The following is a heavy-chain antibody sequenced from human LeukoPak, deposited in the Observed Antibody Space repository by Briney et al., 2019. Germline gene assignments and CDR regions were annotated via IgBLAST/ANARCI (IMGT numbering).Heavy chain of an antibody. CDR1: GYSISGYY. D-gene: IGHD3-22*01. J-gene: IGHJ6*02. CDR3: ARAQYDSSGYYYYYYGMDV. Sequence: SETLSLTCTVAGYSISGYYWSWIRQPPGKGLEWIGYIYYSGSTNYNPSLKSRVTISVDTSKNQFSLKLSSVTAADTAVYYCARAQYDSSGYYYYYYGMDVWGQGTAVTVSS. CDR2: IYYSGST. V-gene: IGHV4-59*12.